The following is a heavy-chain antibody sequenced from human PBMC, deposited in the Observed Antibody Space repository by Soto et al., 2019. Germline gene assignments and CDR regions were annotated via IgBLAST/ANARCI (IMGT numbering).Heavy chain of an antibody. CDR3: ARQGGSSWYGVYYYYGMDV. D-gene: IGHD6-13*01. Sequence: PSETLSLTCTVSGGSISSYYWSWIRQPPGKGLEWIGYIYYSGSTNYNPSLKSRVTISVDTSKNQFSLQLSSVTAADTAVYYCARQGGSSWYGVYYYYGMDVWGQGTTVTVSS. J-gene: IGHJ6*02. V-gene: IGHV4-59*01. CDR1: GGSISSYY. CDR2: IYYSGST.